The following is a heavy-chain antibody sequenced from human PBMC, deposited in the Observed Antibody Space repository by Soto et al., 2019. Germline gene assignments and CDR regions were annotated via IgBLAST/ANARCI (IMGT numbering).Heavy chain of an antibody. J-gene: IGHJ4*02. D-gene: IGHD3-22*01. CDR3: VKSYYGFRAG. CDR2: IKPDGRET. Sequence: EVQLVESGGALVQPGGSLRLSCAASGFTFNSYWMAWVRQAPGKGLEWVANIKPDGRETHYVDSVKGRFTISRDNAKNSLYLQMNSLRAEDTAVYYCVKSYYGFRAGGGQGTAVTVSS. V-gene: IGHV3-7*01. CDR1: GFTFNSYW.